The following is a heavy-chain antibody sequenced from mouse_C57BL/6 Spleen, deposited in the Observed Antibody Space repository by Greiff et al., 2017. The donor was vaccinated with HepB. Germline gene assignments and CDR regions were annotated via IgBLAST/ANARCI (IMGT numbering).Heavy chain of an antibody. V-gene: IGHV1-15*01. J-gene: IGHJ1*03. D-gene: IGHD1-1*01. CDR1: GYTFTDYE. Sequence: QVQLQQSGAELVRPGASVTLSCKASGYTFTDYEMHWVKQTPVHGLEWIGAIDPETGGTAYNQKFKGKAILTADKSSSTAYMELRSLTSEDSAVYYCQRGDYYGSNPRYFDVWGTGTTGPVSS. CDR3: QRGDYYGSNPRYFDV. CDR2: IDPETGGT.